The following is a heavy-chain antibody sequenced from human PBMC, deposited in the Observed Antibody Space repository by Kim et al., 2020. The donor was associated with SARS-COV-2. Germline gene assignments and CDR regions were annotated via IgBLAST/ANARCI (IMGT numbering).Heavy chain of an antibody. Sequence: ASVKVSCKASGYTFTGYYMHWVRQAPGQGLEWMGWINPNSGGTNYAQKFQGRVTMTRDTSISTAYMELSRLRSDDTAVYYCAMDSKYYYYGMDVWGQGTTVTVSS. D-gene: IGHD4-4*01. CDR2: INPNSGGT. V-gene: IGHV1-2*02. CDR3: AMDSKYYYYGMDV. CDR1: GYTFTGYY. J-gene: IGHJ6*02.